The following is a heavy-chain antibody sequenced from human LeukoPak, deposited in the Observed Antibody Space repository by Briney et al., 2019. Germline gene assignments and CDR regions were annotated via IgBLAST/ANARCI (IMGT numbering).Heavy chain of an antibody. Sequence: PSETLSLTCTVSGGSISSYYWSWIRQPPGKGLEWIGYIYYSGSTNYNPSLKSRVTISVDTSKNQFSLKLSSMTAADTAVYYCARGKYQLRYYFDYWGQGTLVTVSS. V-gene: IGHV4-59*01. CDR3: ARGKYQLRYYFDY. CDR1: GGSISSYY. CDR2: IYYSGST. D-gene: IGHD2-2*01. J-gene: IGHJ4*02.